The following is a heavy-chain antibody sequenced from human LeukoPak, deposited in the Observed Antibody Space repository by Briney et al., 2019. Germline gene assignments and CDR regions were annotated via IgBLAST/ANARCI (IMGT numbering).Heavy chain of an antibody. CDR2: ISISSSYT. V-gene: IGHV3-11*03. D-gene: IGHD2-2*01. J-gene: IGHJ4*02. Sequence: GGSLRLSCAASGFTFSDYYMSWIRKAPGRGLEWFSYISISSSYTNYADSVKGRFTISRDNAKNSLYLQMNSLRAEDTAVYYCARYCSSTTCYDYWGQGTLVTASS. CDR1: GFTFSDYY. CDR3: ARYCSSTTCYDY.